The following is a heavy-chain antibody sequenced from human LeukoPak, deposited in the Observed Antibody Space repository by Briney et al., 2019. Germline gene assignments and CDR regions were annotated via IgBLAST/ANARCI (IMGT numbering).Heavy chain of an antibody. D-gene: IGHD3-9*01. CDR1: GFTFSRFA. J-gene: IGHJ4*02. V-gene: IGHV3-23*01. CDR3: AKSTWFDYFDY. Sequence: PGGSLRLSCAASGFTFSRFAMSWVRQAPGKGLEWVSAISGRGGRTYYADSVKGRFTISRDNSENTLYLQMNRLRADDTAIYYCAKSTWFDYFDYWGQGTLVTVSS. CDR2: ISGRGGRT.